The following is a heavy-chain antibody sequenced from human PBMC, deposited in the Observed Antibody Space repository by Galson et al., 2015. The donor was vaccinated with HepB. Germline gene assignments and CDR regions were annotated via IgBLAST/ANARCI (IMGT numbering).Heavy chain of an antibody. Sequence: LTCTVSGGSVSSGSYYWSWIRQPPGKGLEWIGYIYYSGSTNYNPSLKSRVTISVDTSKNQFSLKLSSVTAADTAVYYCARWSVGRGKTGNWFDPWGQGTLVTVSS. D-gene: IGHD3-10*01. CDR3: ARWSVGRGKTGNWFDP. CDR2: IYYSGST. V-gene: IGHV4-61*01. CDR1: GGSVSSGSYY. J-gene: IGHJ5*02.